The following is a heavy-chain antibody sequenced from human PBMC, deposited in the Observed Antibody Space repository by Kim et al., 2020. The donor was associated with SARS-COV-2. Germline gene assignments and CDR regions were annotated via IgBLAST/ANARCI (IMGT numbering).Heavy chain of an antibody. V-gene: IGHV1-3*01. Sequence: KYSQKFQGRVTITRDTSASTAYMELSSLRSEDTAVYYCARTMVRGVKIDYWGQGTLVTVSS. D-gene: IGHD3-10*01. CDR3: ARTMVRGVKIDY. J-gene: IGHJ4*02.